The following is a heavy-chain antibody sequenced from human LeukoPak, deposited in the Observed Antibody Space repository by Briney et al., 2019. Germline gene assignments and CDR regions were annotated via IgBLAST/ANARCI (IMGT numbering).Heavy chain of an antibody. V-gene: IGHV3-30*03. D-gene: IGHD6-19*01. Sequence: LSLTCTVSGYSISSGYDWGWIRQPPGKGLEWVAVISHEGSNAYYADSVMGRFTISRDNSKNMVYLQMNSLRAEDTAVYYCARTREQWQVLDYWGQGTLVTVSS. CDR2: ISHEGSNA. CDR3: ARTREQWQVLDY. J-gene: IGHJ4*02. CDR1: GYSISSGYD.